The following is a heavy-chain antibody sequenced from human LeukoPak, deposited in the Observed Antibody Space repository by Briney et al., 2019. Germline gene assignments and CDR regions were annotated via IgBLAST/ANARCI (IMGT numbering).Heavy chain of an antibody. CDR1: GGSFSGYY. D-gene: IGHD4-17*01. J-gene: IGHJ5*02. CDR3: ARVWRFGDYGGNWFDP. Sequence: SETLSLTCAVCGGSFSGYYWSWIRQPPGKGLEWIGEINHSGSTNYNPSLKSRVTISVDTSKNQFSLKLSSVTAADTAVYYCARVWRFGDYGGNWFDPWGQGTLVTVSS. CDR2: INHSGST. V-gene: IGHV4-34*01.